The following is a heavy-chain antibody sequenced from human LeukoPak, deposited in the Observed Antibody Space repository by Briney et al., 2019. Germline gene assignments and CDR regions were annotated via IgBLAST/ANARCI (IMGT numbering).Heavy chain of an antibody. Sequence: PGGSLRLSCAASGFTFSSYAMSWVRQAPGKGLEWVSAISGSGGSTYYADSVKGRFTISRDNSKNTLYLQMNSLRAEDTAVYYCAKGSGWYKVRGAIDYWGQGTLVTVSS. CDR2: ISGSGGST. CDR1: GFTFSSYA. D-gene: IGHD6-19*01. CDR3: AKGSGWYKVRGAIDY. V-gene: IGHV3-23*01. J-gene: IGHJ4*02.